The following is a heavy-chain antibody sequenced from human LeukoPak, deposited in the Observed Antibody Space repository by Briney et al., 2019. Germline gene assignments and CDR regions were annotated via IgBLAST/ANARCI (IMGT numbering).Heavy chain of an antibody. D-gene: IGHD3-16*01. CDR3: ARVLGVFDY. CDR2: ISAYNGNT. Sequence: ASVKVSCKASGYTFTGYYMHWVRQAPGQGLEWMGWISAYNGNTNYAQKLQGRVTMTTDTSTSAAYMELRSMRSDDTAVYYCARVLGVFDYWGQGTLVTVSS. J-gene: IGHJ4*02. V-gene: IGHV1-18*04. CDR1: GYTFTGYY.